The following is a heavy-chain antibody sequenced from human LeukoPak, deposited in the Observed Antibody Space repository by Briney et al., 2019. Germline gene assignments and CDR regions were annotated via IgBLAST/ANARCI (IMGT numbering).Heavy chain of an antibody. CDR3: ARVYRNEEGFWTPNNYMDV. CDR1: GFTFSDYS. Sequence: GGSLRLSCAGSGFTFSDYSMNWGRQAPGKGLEWGSYISSGSSTIDNADSVKGRFTISRDNAKNSLYLQMNSLRAEDTAVYYCARVYRNEEGFWTPNNYMDVWGKGTTVTVSS. J-gene: IGHJ6*03. D-gene: IGHD3/OR15-3a*01. CDR2: ISSGSSTI. V-gene: IGHV3-48*01.